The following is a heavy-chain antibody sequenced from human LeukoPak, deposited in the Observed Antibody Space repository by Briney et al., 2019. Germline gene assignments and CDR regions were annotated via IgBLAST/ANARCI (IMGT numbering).Heavy chain of an antibody. CDR3: ARRGTYSSGWWDY. CDR2: INHSGST. V-gene: IGHV4-34*01. CDR1: GGSFSGYY. Sequence: PSETLSLTCAAYGGSFSGYYWSWIRQPPGKGLEWIGEINHSGSTNYNPSLKSRVTISVDTSKNQFSLKLSSVTAADTAVYYCARRGTYSSGWWDYWGQGTLVTVSS. D-gene: IGHD6-19*01. J-gene: IGHJ4*02.